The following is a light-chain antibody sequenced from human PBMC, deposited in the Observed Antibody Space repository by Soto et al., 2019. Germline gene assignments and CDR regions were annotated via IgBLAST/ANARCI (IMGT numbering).Light chain of an antibody. CDR2: KAS. V-gene: IGKV1-5*03. CDR1: ENVNSR. J-gene: IGKJ1*01. CDR3: QQYNTYWT. Sequence: DIQMTQSPSTLSASVGDRVTITCRASENVNSRLAWYQQKPGKAPKLLIYKASTLQGGAPSRFSGSGSGTEFTLTISSLQPDDFATYYRQQYNTYWTFGQGTKVDIK.